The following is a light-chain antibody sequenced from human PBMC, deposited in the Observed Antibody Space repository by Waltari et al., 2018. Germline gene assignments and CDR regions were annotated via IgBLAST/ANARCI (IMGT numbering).Light chain of an antibody. J-gene: IGKJ4*01. CDR3: LQATHWPLT. V-gene: IGKV2-30*01. CDR1: QRHVYSDGHTY. CDR2: KVA. Sequence: DVVMTQSPLSLPVTLGQPASISCRSSQRHVYSDGHTYLNWFQQRPGQSPRRLIYKVANRDSGVPDRFSGSGSGTVFTLKNDRVEADDARFYYCLQATHWPLTFGGGTKVEIK.